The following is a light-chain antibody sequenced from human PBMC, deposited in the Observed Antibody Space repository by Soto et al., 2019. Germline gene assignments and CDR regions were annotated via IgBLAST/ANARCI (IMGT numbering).Light chain of an antibody. CDR3: QQYYSSPPT. CDR2: WAS. J-gene: IGKJ1*01. CDR1: QSVLYSSNNKNY. V-gene: IGKV4-1*01. Sequence: DIVMTQSPDSLAVSLGERATINCESSQSVLYSSNNKNYLAWYQQKAGQPPKLLIYWASTRESGVPDRFSGSGSATGFSLTISSLQAEDVAVYYCQQYYSSPPTFGQGTKVEIK.